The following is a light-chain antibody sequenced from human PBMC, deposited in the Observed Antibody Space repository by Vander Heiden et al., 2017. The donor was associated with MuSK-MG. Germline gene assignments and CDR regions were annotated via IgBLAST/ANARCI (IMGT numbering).Light chain of an antibody. CDR1: QAIGYH. CDR3: QKYTSVPLT. Sequence: DIQMTQFPSSLSASVGDRVTITCRASQAIGYHLAWYHQRPGKVPNLLIYEASTLEVGVPARFSGGGSETEFTLTISILQAEDVGTYYCQKYTSVPLTFGGGTKVDIK. J-gene: IGKJ4*01. V-gene: IGKV1-27*01. CDR2: EAS.